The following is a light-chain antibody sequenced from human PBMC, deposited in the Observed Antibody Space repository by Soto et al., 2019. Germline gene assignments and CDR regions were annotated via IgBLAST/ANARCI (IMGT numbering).Light chain of an antibody. CDR3: PSYTTTSTYV. J-gene: IGLJ1*01. V-gene: IGLV2-14*01. CDR1: SRDVGGYDY. Sequence: QSVLTQPASVSGSPGQSITISCTGTSRDVGGYDYVSWYQQHPGKAPKFMIYEVTNRPSGVSHRFSGSKSGNTASLTISGLQAEDEADYYCPSYTTTSTYVFGTGTKVTVL. CDR2: EVT.